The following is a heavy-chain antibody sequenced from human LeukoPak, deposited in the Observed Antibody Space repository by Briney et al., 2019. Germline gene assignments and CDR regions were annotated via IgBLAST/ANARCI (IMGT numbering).Heavy chain of an antibody. D-gene: IGHD3-10*01. CDR2: INSDGSTT. CDR1: GFTFSNYW. CDR3: VGYYGIDY. V-gene: IGHV3-74*01. Sequence: GGSLRLSCAASGFTFSNYWMHWVRQAPGKGLVWVSRINSDGSTTDYAGSVKGRFTISRDNAKNTLYLQMNSLRVEDTAVYYCVGYYGIDYWGQGTLVTVSS. J-gene: IGHJ4*02.